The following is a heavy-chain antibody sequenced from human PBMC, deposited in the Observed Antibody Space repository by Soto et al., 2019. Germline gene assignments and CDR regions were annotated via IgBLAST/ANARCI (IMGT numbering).Heavy chain of an antibody. D-gene: IGHD3-3*01. V-gene: IGHV3-21*01. CDR2: ISSSSSYI. J-gene: IGHJ5*02. CDR3: ARGHHLFWSGYYDWFDP. Sequence: EVQLVESGGGLVKPGGSLRLSCAASGFTFSSYSMNWVRQAPGKGLEWVSSISSSSSYIYYADSVKGRFTISRDNAKNSLYLQMNSLRAEDTAVYYCARGHHLFWSGYYDWFDPWGQGTLVTVSS. CDR1: GFTFSSYS.